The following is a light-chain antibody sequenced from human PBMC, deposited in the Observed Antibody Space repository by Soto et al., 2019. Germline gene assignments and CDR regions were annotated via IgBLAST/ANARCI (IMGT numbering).Light chain of an antibody. CDR2: GVT. CDR3: SSYGGNTLFV. CDR1: SSDVGAYYS. V-gene: IGLV2-14*01. Sequence: QSALTQPASVSGSPGQSITISCSGTSSDVGAYYSVSWYQHHPGKAPKLIIYGVTNRPSGVSNRFSGSKSGNTASLTISGLQAEDEADYYCSSYGGNTLFVFGTGTKVTVL. J-gene: IGLJ1*01.